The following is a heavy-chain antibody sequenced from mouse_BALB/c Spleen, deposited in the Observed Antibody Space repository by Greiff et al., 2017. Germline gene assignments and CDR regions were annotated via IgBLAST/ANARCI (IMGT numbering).Heavy chain of an antibody. CDR1: GFNIKDYY. CDR3: IITTVVAPFAY. J-gene: IGHJ3*01. V-gene: IGHV14-4*02. Sequence: VQLQQSGAELVRPGASVKLSCTASGFNIKDYYMHWVKQRPEQGLEWIGWIDPENGDTEYAPKFQGKATMTADTSSNTADLQLSSLTSEDTAVYYCIITTVVAPFAYWGQGTLVTVSA. CDR2: IDPENGDT. D-gene: IGHD1-1*01.